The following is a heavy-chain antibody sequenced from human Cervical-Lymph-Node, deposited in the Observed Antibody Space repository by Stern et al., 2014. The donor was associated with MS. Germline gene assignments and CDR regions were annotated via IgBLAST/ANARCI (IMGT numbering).Heavy chain of an antibody. Sequence: QVQLVQSGAEVKKPGASIKVSCKASGHTTTSYGFSWVRQAPGQGLEWMGWISAHNGKTNYIPKLQGRVTMTTDTLTSTAYMELRSLRSDDTAVYYCATFIATAGTFNYWGQGTLVTVS. CDR1: GHTTTSYG. D-gene: IGHD6-25*01. CDR3: ATFIATAGTFNY. CDR2: ISAHNGKT. J-gene: IGHJ4*02. V-gene: IGHV1-18*01.